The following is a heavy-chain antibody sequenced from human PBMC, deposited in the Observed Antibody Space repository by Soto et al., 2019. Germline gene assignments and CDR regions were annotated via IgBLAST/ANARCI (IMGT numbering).Heavy chain of an antibody. Sequence: QLQLQESGPGLVKPSETLSLNCTVSSGAISSRTYFWGWIRQPPGKGLEWLGTIYYSRTTHYNPSLKSRVPMSVDTSKNQSALRLSSVTAADTAVYYCARRVLLITLARGPIHLFDPWGQRTLVTVSS. CDR2: IYYSRTT. J-gene: IGHJ5*02. CDR3: ARRVLLITLARGPIHLFDP. CDR1: SGAISSRTYF. D-gene: IGHD3-10*01. V-gene: IGHV4-39*01.